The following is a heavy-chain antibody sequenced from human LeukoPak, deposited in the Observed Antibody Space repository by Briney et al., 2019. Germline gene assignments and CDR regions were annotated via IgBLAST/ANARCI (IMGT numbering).Heavy chain of an antibody. V-gene: IGHV1-69*06. Sequence: ASVKVSCKASGGTFSSYAISWVRRAPGQGLEWMGGIIPIFGTANYAQKFQGRVTITADKSTSTAYMELSSLRAEDTAVYYCAKSYSSSWYLLLWFDPWGQGTLVTVSS. D-gene: IGHD6-13*01. J-gene: IGHJ5*02. CDR3: AKSYSSSWYLLLWFDP. CDR2: IIPIFGTA. CDR1: GGTFSSYA.